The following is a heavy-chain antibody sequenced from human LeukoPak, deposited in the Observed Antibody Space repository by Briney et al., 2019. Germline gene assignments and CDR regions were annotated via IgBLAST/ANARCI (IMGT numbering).Heavy chain of an antibody. V-gene: IGHV3-21*01. CDR2: ISSSSSYI. Sequence: PGGSLRLSCAASGFTFSSYSMNWVRQAPGKGLEWVSSISSSSSYIYYADSVKGRFTISRDNAKNSLYLQMNSLRAEDTAVYYCARDPFQGAMAPTYFDYWGQGTLVTVSS. D-gene: IGHD1-26*01. CDR3: ARDPFQGAMAPTYFDY. J-gene: IGHJ4*02. CDR1: GFTFSSYS.